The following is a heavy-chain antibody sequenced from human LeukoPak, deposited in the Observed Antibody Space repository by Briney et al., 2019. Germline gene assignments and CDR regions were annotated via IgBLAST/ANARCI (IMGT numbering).Heavy chain of an antibody. CDR1: GGSISSGGYY. Sequence: SETLSLTCTVSGGSISSGGYYWSWIRQPPGKGLEWIGYIYHSGSTYYNPSLKSRVTISVDRSKSQFSLKLSSVTAADTAVYYCARAAADCSSTSCYLWYFDLWGRGTLVTVSS. D-gene: IGHD2-2*01. CDR2: IYHSGST. V-gene: IGHV4-30-2*01. CDR3: ARAAADCSSTSCYLWYFDL. J-gene: IGHJ2*01.